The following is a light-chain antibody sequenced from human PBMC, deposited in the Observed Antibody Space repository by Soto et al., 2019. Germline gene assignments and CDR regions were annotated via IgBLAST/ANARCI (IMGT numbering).Light chain of an antibody. CDR3: LQYSGYVPA. Sequence: IQMTQSPSSLSASVGDRVTITCRASQGINSYLAWFQQKPGKPPKRLIYAASDLESGVPSRFSGSGFGTEFTLTISSLQSEDFATYYCLQYSGYVPAFGGGTKVDIK. V-gene: IGKV1-17*03. CDR2: AAS. J-gene: IGKJ4*01. CDR1: QGINSY.